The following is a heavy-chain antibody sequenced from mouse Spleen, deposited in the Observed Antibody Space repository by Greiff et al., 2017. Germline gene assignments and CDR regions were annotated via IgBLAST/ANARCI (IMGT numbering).Heavy chain of an antibody. V-gene: IGHV14-3*01. CDR1: GFNIKNTY. J-gene: IGHJ4*01. CDR3: ARDYRYDGYAMDY. CDR2: IDPANGNT. Sequence: EVQRVESVAELVRPGASVKLSCTASGFNIKNTYMHWVKQRPEQGLEWIGRIDPANGNTKYAPKFQGKATITADTSSNTAYLQLSSLTSEDTAIYYCARDYRYDGYAMDYWGQGTSVTVSS. D-gene: IGHD2-14*01.